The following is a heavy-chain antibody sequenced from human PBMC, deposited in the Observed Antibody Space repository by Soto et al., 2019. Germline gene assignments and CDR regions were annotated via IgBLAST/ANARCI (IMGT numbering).Heavy chain of an antibody. J-gene: IGHJ4*02. D-gene: IGHD2-2*01. V-gene: IGHV4-59*11. Sequence: SEPPSICCTVSDESTSNHFWTWIRKPPGQGPEWIGCIYYRGTTNYNASFNSRVTISVDTSKNQFSLKLTSVTTADTAVYYCERGGGSPYHDHEFDYWGQGILVTVSS. CDR1: DESTSNHF. CDR2: IYYRGTT. CDR3: ERGGGSPYHDHEFDY.